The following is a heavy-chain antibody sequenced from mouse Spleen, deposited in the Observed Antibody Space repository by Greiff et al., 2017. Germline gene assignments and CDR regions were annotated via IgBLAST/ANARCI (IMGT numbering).Heavy chain of an antibody. CDR1: GYTFTSYD. CDR3: AIPITTVVAGPFAY. Sequence: QVQLKESGPELVKPGASVKLSCKASGYTFTSYDINWVKQRPGQGLEWIGWIYPRDGSTKYNEKFKGKATLTVDTSSSTAYMELHSLTSEDSAVYFCAIPITTVVAGPFAYWGQGTLVTVSA. V-gene: IGHV1-85*01. J-gene: IGHJ3*01. D-gene: IGHD1-1*01. CDR2: IYPRDGST.